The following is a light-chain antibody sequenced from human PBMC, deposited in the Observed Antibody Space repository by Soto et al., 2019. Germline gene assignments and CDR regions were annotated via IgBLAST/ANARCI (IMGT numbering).Light chain of an antibody. V-gene: IGKV3-20*01. J-gene: IGKJ5*01. CDR2: GAS. CDR1: QSVSSY. CDR3: QQYGSSPIA. Sequence: IVLTQCPATLSLSPGERATLSCRASQSVSSYLAWYQQKPGQAPRLLIYGASSRATGIPDRFSGSGSGTDVTLTISRLETEDGAVYYCQQYGSSPIAFGQGTRLEIK.